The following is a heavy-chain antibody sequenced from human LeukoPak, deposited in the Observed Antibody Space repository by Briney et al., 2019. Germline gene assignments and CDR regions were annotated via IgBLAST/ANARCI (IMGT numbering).Heavy chain of an antibody. CDR1: GGTFSSYA. D-gene: IGHD3-22*01. V-gene: IGHV3-23*01. CDR2: ISGSGGST. CDR3: AKGVNYYDSSGYYPYYFDY. J-gene: IGHJ4*02. Sequence: GSVKVSCKASGGTFSSYAISWVRQAPGKGLEWVSAISGSGGSTYYADSVKGRFTISRDNSKNTLYLQMNSLRAEDTAVYYCAKGVNYYDSSGYYPYYFDYWGQGTLVTVSS.